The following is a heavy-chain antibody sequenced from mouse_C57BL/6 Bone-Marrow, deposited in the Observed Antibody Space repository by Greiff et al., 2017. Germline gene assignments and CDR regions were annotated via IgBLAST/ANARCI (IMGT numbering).Heavy chain of an antibody. CDR3: ARALHGSSYVWYFDV. J-gene: IGHJ1*03. V-gene: IGHV1-81*01. CDR1: GYTFTSYG. D-gene: IGHD1-1*01. CDR2: IYPRSGNT. Sequence: QVHVKQSGAELARPGASVKLSCKASGYTFTSYGISWVQQRTGQGLEWIGEIYPRSGNTYYNEKFKGKATLTADKSSSTAYMELRSLTSEDSAVYCCARALHGSSYVWYFDVGGTGTTVTVSS.